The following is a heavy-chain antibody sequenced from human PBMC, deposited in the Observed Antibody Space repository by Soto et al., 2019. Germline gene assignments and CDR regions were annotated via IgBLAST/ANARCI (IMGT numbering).Heavy chain of an antibody. CDR1: GGTFSSYT. CDR2: IIPILGIA. J-gene: IGHJ3*02. V-gene: IGHV1-69*02. CDR3: ASGYDSSGPDAFDI. D-gene: IGHD3-22*01. Sequence: SVKVSCKASGGTFSSYTISWVRQAPGQGLEWMGRIIPILGIANYAQKFQGRVTITADKSTSTAYMELSSLRSEDTAVCYCASGYDSSGPDAFDIWGQGTMVTVSS.